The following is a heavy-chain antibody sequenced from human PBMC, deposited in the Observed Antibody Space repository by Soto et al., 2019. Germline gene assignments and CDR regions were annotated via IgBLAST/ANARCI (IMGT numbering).Heavy chain of an antibody. CDR2: ISFDGTNK. CDR3: AKDDGVGELWVHWIVL. D-gene: IGHD3-10*01. V-gene: IGHV3-30*18. CDR1: GFTFSSYG. Sequence: QVQLVESGGGVVQPGGSLRLSCAASGFTFSSYGMHWVRQAPGKGLEWVAVISFDGTNKYSADSARGRFTISRDNSKNTLYLQMHGLRDEDTAVYYCAKDDGVGELWVHWIVLWGQGTLVTVSS. J-gene: IGHJ5*02.